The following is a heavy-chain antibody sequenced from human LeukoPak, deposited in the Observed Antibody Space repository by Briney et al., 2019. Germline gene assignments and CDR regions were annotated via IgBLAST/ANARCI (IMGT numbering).Heavy chain of an antibody. Sequence: SVKVSCKASGGTFSSYAISWVRQAPGQGLEWMGGIIPIFGTVNYAQKFQGRVTITADESTSTAYMELSSLRSEDTAVYYCASTYYDSSGYYNEGTLDYWGQGTLVTVSS. CDR1: GGTFSSYA. CDR3: ASTYYDSSGYYNEGTLDY. CDR2: IIPIFGTV. V-gene: IGHV1-69*13. J-gene: IGHJ4*02. D-gene: IGHD3-22*01.